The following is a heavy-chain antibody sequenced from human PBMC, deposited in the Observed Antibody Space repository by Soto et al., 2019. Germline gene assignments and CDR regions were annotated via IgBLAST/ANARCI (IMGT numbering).Heavy chain of an antibody. J-gene: IGHJ2*01. CDR1: GGSISSSNW. D-gene: IGHD6-6*01. CDR3: ASQPPPYIAARHHSYWYFDL. CDR2: IYHSGST. Sequence: QVQLQESGPGLVKPSGTLSLTCAVSGGSISSSNWWSWVRQPPGKGLEWIGEIYHSGSTNYNPSLKSRVTISVDKSKNQFSLKLSSVTAADTDVYYCASQPPPYIAARHHSYWYFDLWGRGTLVTVSS. V-gene: IGHV4-4*02.